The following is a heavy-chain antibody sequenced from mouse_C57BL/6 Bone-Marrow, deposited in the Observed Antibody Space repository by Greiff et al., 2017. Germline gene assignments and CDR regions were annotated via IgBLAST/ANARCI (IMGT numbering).Heavy chain of an antibody. D-gene: IGHD1-1*01. CDR1: GFSLTSYG. Sequence: VQRVESRPGLVAPSQSLSITCTVSGFSLTSYGVDWVRQPPGKGLEWLGVIWGGGSTNYNSALMSRLSISKDNSKSQVFLKMNSLQTDDTAMYYCAKHEDYGSSYARYAMDYWGQGTSVTVSS. V-gene: IGHV2-9*01. CDR2: IWGGGST. J-gene: IGHJ4*01. CDR3: AKHEDYGSSYARYAMDY.